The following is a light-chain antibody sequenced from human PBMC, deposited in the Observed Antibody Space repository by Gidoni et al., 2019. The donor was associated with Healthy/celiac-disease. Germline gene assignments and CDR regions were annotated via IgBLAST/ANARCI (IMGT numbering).Light chain of an antibody. J-gene: IGLJ2*01. CDR3: AAWDDSLNGLV. V-gene: IGLV1-44*01. CDR1: SSNIGSNT. Sequence: QSVLTKPPSASGTPGQRVTISCSGSSSNIGSNTVNWYQQLPGTAPKLLIYSTNQRPSGVPARFSGSKSRTSASLAISGLQSEDEADYYCAAWDDSLNGLVFGGGTKLTVL. CDR2: STN.